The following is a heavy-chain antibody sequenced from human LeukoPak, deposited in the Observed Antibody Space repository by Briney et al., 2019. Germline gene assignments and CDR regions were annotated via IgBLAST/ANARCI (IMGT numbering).Heavy chain of an antibody. CDR3: AKGWYGDTFDI. D-gene: IGHD6-13*01. Sequence: GGSLRPSCAASGFTFRNYAMSWVRQAPGKGLEWVSGITNSGDYTNYADSVKGRFTVSRDNSKNTLDLQMNSLRAEDTAVYYCAKGWYGDTFDIWGQGTMVTVSS. CDR1: GFTFRNYA. V-gene: IGHV3-23*01. J-gene: IGHJ3*02. CDR2: ITNSGDYT.